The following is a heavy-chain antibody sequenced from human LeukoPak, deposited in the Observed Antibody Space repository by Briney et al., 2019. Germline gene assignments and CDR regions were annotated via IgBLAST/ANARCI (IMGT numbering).Heavy chain of an antibody. J-gene: IGHJ4*02. V-gene: IGHV3-7*03. D-gene: IGHD6-19*01. CDR1: GFTFSSYW. CDR2: IKKDGSEK. CDR3: AKDDHGGSGWRDYFDQ. Sequence: PGGSLRLSCAASGFTFSSYWMNWVRQAPGKGLEWVANIKKDGSEKYYVDSVKGRFTISRDNSKNTLYLQMNSLRAEDTAVYYCAKDDHGGSGWRDYFDQWGQGTLVTVSS.